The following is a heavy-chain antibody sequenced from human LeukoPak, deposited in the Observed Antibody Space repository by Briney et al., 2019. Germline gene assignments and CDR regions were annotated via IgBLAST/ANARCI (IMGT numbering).Heavy chain of an antibody. CDR1: GASFSGYY. V-gene: IGHV4-34*01. CDR3: TSKTWFEEYSYGNFDY. D-gene: IGHD5-18*01. J-gene: IGHJ4*02. Sequence: SETLSLTCAVYGASFSGYYWSWVRQPPGKGMEWHGEINHSGRNNYNPSLKSRGTISVDTSKNHFSLKLSSVTAADTAVYYCTSKTWFEEYSYGNFDYWGQGTLVTVSS. CDR2: INHSGRN.